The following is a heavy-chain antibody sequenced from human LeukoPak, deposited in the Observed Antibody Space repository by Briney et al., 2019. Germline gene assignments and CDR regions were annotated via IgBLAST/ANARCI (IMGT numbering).Heavy chain of an antibody. CDR2: ISSSSSYI. CDR1: GFTFSSYS. CDR3: ARTYGSGSYLGWVDAFDI. J-gene: IGHJ3*02. Sequence: PGGSLRLSCAASGFTFSSYSMNWVRQAPGKGLEWVSSISSSSSYIYYADSVKGRFTISRDNAKNSLYLQMNSLRAEDTAVYYCARTYGSGSYLGWVDAFDIWGQGTMVTVSS. V-gene: IGHV3-21*01. D-gene: IGHD3-10*01.